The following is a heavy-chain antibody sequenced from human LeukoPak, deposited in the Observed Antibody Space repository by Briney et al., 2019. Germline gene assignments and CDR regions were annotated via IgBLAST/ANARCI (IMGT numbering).Heavy chain of an antibody. Sequence: PSETLSLTCTVSGGSISSYYWSWIRQPPGKGLEWIGYIYYSGSTNYNPSLKSRVTISVDTSKNQFSLKLSSVTAADTAVYYCARDRRPPRWGQGTLVTVSS. J-gene: IGHJ4*02. CDR3: ARDRRPPR. CDR1: GGSISSYY. V-gene: IGHV4-59*01. CDR2: IYYSGST.